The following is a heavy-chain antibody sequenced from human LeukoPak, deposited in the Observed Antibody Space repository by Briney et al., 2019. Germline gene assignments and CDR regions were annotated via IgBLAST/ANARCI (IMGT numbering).Heavy chain of an antibody. Sequence: SETLSLTCTVSGGSIGSYYWSWIRQPAGKGLEWIGRIYTSGSTNYNPSLKSRVTMSVDTSKNQFSLKLSSVTAADTAVYYCARSCQLMDAFDIWGQGTMVTVSS. CDR2: IYTSGST. D-gene: IGHD2-2*01. CDR1: GGSIGSYY. J-gene: IGHJ3*02. V-gene: IGHV4-4*07. CDR3: ARSCQLMDAFDI.